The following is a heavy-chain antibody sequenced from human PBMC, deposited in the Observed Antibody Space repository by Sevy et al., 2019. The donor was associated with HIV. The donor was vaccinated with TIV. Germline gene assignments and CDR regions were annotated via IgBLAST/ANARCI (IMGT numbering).Heavy chain of an antibody. CDR1: GFTVSNNY. CDR2: IYSGGNT. D-gene: IGHD5-12*01. Sequence: GGSLRLSCAVSGFTVSNNYMSWVRQAPGKELEWVSAIYSGGNTYYVDSVKGRFTISRDNSKNTVYLQMSILRAEDTAVYYCARETLSGYNLWGQGTLVTVSS. CDR3: ARETLSGYNL. V-gene: IGHV3-53*01. J-gene: IGHJ4*02.